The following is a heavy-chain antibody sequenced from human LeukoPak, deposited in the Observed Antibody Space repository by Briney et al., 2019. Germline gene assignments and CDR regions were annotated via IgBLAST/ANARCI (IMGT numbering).Heavy chain of an antibody. J-gene: IGHJ5*02. CDR2: ISSSSSYI. D-gene: IGHD5-24*01. CDR1: GFTFSSYS. V-gene: IGHV3-21*01. CDR3: ARDDSSRPPPMATRP. Sequence: KSGGSLRLSCAASGFTFSSYSMNWVRQAPGKGLEWVSSISSSSSYIYYADSVKGRFTISRDNAKNSLYLQMNSLRAEDTAVYYCARDDSSRPPPMATRPWGQGTLVTVSS.